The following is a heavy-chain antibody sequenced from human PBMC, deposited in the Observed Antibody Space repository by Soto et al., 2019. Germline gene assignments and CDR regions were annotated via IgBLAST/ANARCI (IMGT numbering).Heavy chain of an antibody. CDR2: ISYSGST. J-gene: IGHJ4*02. CDR1: GGSISSGEYY. Sequence: SETLSLTCTVSGGSISSGEYYWTWIRQPPGKGLEWIGYISYSGSTHYSPSLKSRVSITVDTSKNQFSLKLSSVTAADTAVYYCAIEGNSYGYFYFDYWGQGTLVTVSS. CDR3: AIEGNSYGYFYFDY. V-gene: IGHV4-30-4*01. D-gene: IGHD5-18*01.